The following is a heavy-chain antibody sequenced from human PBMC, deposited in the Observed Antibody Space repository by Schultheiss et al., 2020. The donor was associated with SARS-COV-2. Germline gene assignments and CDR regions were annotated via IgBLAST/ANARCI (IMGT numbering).Heavy chain of an antibody. CDR1: DVSISISSYY. J-gene: IGHJ6*02. D-gene: IGHD2-2*01. Sequence: SETLSLNCSVSDVSISISSYYWGWVRQPPGKGLEWIASIQHSGTTYYRPSLKSRVIISVDTSKRQLSLRLRSVTAADTAVYYCARLYCGSSSGYYYYGMDVWGQGTSVTVAS. V-gene: IGHV4-39*01. CDR3: ARLYCGSSSGYYYYGMDV. CDR2: IQHSGTT.